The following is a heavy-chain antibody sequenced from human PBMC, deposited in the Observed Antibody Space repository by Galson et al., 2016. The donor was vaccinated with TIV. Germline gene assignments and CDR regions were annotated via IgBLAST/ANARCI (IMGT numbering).Heavy chain of an antibody. J-gene: IGHJ4*02. D-gene: IGHD1-7*01. V-gene: IGHV3-9*01. Sequence: SLRLSCAVSGFTFDDYAMHWVRQVPGRGLEWLSGVSWDGDYITYADSVKGRFTISRDNAKNSLYLQMNSLRPEDTALYYCAKGDGMTGNYSYFDYWGRGTLVTVSS. CDR3: AKGDGMTGNYSYFDY. CDR2: VSWDGDYI. CDR1: GFTFDDYA.